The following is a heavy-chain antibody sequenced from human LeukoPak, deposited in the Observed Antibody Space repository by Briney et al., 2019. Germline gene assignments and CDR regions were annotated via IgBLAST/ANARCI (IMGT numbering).Heavy chain of an antibody. J-gene: IGHJ3*02. D-gene: IGHD2-2*01. CDR1: GFTFSSYG. CDR3: AKDDQYCSSTSCHYQFDVFDI. V-gene: IGHV3-30*02. Sequence: AGSLRLSCAASGFTFSSYGMHWVRQAPGKGLEWVAFIRYDGSNKYYADSVKGRFTISRDNSKNTLYLQMNSLRAEDTAVYYCAKDDQYCSSTSCHYQFDVFDIWGQGTMVTVSS. CDR2: IRYDGSNK.